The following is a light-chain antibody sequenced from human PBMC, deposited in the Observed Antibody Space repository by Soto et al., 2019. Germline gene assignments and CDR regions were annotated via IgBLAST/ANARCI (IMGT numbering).Light chain of an antibody. CDR2: DVN. J-gene: IGLJ2*01. V-gene: IGLV2-14*01. CDR1: SSDVGGYNY. CDR3: SSYTSSSVVI. Sequence: QSALTQPASVSGSPGQSITISCTGTSSDVGGYNYVSWYQQHPDKAPKLMIYDVNNRPSGVSNRFSASKSGNTASLTISGLQAEDEADYYCSSYTSSSVVIFGGGTKLPVL.